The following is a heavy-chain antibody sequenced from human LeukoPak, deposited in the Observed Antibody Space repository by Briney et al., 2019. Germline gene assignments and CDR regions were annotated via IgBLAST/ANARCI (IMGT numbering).Heavy chain of an antibody. CDR3: AREGAEYSSSSGHPYYYYGMDV. J-gene: IGHJ6*02. CDR1: GFTFSTST. Sequence: GGSLRLSCAASGFTFSTSTMNWVRQAPGKGLEWVSYISSSSSTIYYADSVKGRFTISRDNAKNSLYLQMNSLRAEDTAVYYCAREGAEYSSSSGHPYYYYGMDVWGQGTTVTVSS. D-gene: IGHD6-6*01. CDR2: ISSSSSTI. V-gene: IGHV3-48*01.